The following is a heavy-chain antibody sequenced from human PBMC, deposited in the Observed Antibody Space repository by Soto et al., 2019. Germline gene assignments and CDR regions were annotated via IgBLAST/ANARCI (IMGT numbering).Heavy chain of an antibody. D-gene: IGHD1-26*01. Sequence: PGGSLRLSCAASGFTLDDYGMSWARQAPGKGLEWVSGVNWNGGSTGYADSVKGRFTISRDNAKNSLYLQMNSLRAEDTAFYYCVRGASLNFDYWGQGTLVTVSS. CDR3: VRGASLNFDY. CDR1: GFTLDDYG. J-gene: IGHJ4*02. CDR2: VNWNGGST. V-gene: IGHV3-20*04.